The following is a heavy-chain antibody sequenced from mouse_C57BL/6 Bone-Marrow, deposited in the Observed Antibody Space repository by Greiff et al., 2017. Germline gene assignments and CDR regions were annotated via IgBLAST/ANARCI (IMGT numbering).Heavy chain of an antibody. CDR1: GFTFSNYW. D-gene: IGHD2-1*01. CDR2: IRLKSDNYAT. J-gene: IGHJ4*01. V-gene: IGHV6-3*01. CDR3: TGSYYGRRRGAMDY. Sequence: EVQRVESGGGLVQPGGSMKLSCVASGFTFSNYWMNWVRQSPEKGLEWVAQIRLKSDNYATHYAESVKGRFTISRDDSKSSVYLQMNNLRAEDTGIYYCTGSYYGRRRGAMDYWGQGTSVTVSS.